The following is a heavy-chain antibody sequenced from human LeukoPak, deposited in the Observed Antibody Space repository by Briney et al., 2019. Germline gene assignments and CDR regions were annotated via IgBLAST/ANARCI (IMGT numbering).Heavy chain of an antibody. Sequence: PGGSLRLSCAASGFTFSSYAMSWVRQAPGKGLEWVSAISGSGGSTYYADSVEGRFTISRDNSKNTLYLQMNSLRAEDTAVYYCAKSKRQYGSGSYLSYYYYGMDVWGQGTTVTVSS. CDR3: AKSKRQYGSGSYLSYYYYGMDV. CDR1: GFTFSSYA. D-gene: IGHD3-10*01. CDR2: ISGSGGST. V-gene: IGHV3-23*01. J-gene: IGHJ6*02.